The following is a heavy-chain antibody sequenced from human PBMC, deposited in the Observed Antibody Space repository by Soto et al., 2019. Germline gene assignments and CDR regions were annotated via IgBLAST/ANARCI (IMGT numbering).Heavy chain of an antibody. V-gene: IGHV3-23*01. D-gene: IGHD3-10*01. J-gene: IGHJ5*02. Sequence: EVQLLESGGDLVQPGGSLRLSCAASGVAFSNYDMNWVRQAPGKGLEWVSSISHIGFSRYYADSVKGRFTISRDNAKNTLYLQMNSLRVEDTAVYYCAKGSWIHHGSEGGNWLDPWGQGTLVTVSS. CDR3: AKGSWIHHGSEGGNWLDP. CDR2: ISHIGFSR. CDR1: GVAFSNYD.